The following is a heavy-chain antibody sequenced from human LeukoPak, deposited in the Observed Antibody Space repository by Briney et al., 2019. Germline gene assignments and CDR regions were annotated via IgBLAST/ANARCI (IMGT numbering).Heavy chain of an antibody. Sequence: GGSLRLSCAASGFTFSTSAMSWVRQAPGKGLEWVSSINNNGGGTYYADSVKGRFTISRDNSKNMLYLRMNSLRAEDTAVYYCAKTTYCSSTTCDKGSHNWFDPWGQGTLVTVSS. D-gene: IGHD2-2*02. CDR2: INNNGGGT. CDR1: GFTFSTSA. J-gene: IGHJ5*02. V-gene: IGHV3-23*01. CDR3: AKTTYCSSTTCDKGSHNWFDP.